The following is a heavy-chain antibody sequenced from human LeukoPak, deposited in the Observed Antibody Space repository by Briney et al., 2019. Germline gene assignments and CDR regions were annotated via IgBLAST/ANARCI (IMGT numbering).Heavy chain of an antibody. D-gene: IGHD6-13*01. Sequence: SETLSLTCTVPGDSISTSSYCWDWIRPPPGKGVEWIGSIYYSRRTYSNPSLKSRLTISVDTSKNQFSLKLSSVTAADTAVYYCARHPGITAAGTGFDIWGQGTMVTVSS. J-gene: IGHJ3*02. CDR1: GDSISTSSYC. V-gene: IGHV4-39*01. CDR2: IYYSRRT. CDR3: ARHPGITAAGTGFDI.